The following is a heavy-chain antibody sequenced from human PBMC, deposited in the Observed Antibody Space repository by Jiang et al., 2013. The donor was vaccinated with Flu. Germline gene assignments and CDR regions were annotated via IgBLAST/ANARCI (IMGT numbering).Heavy chain of an antibody. CDR3: AKDVARFDP. CDR2: INDSGGST. D-gene: IGHD2-15*01. J-gene: IGHJ5*02. Sequence: VQLLESGGGLVQPGGSLRVSCAASGFTFSIYAMSWVRQAPGRGLEWVSTINDSGGSTYYADSVKGRFTISRDNSKSTLYLQMNSLRVEDTAVYYCAKDVARFDPWGQGTLVIVSS. V-gene: IGHV3-23*01. CDR1: GFTFSIYA.